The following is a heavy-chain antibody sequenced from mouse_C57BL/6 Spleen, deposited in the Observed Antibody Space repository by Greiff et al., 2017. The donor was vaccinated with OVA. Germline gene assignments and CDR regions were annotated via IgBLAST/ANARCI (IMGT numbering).Heavy chain of an antibody. D-gene: IGHD1-1*01. J-gene: IGHJ2*01. CDR2: INPNNGGT. CDR1: GYTFTDYN. V-gene: IGHV1-18*01. Sequence: EVQLQESGPELVKPGASVKIPCKASGYTFTDYNMDWVKQSHGKSLEWIGDINPNNGGTIYNQKFKGKATLTVDKSSSTAYMELRSLTSEDTAVYYCARWDYYGSSSYFDYWGQGTTLTVSS. CDR3: ARWDYYGSSSYFDY.